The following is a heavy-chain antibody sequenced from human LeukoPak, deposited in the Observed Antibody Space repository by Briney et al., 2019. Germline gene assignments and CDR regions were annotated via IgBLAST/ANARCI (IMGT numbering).Heavy chain of an antibody. CDR2: IYDSGST. D-gene: IGHD3-22*01. Sequence: SETLSLTCTVSGGSIRSSYYYWGWIRQPPGKGLEWIGSIYDSGSTYYNPSLKSRVTISVDRSKNQFSLKLSSVTAADTAVYYCARNYYDSSGYKPYWYFDLWGRGTLVTVSS. CDR3: ARNYYDSSGYKPYWYFDL. CDR1: GGSIRSSYYY. J-gene: IGHJ2*01. V-gene: IGHV4-39*07.